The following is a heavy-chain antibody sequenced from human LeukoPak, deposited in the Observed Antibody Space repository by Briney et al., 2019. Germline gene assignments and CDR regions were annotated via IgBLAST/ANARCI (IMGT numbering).Heavy chain of an antibody. CDR1: GDSVSNNSAT. CDR3: ARGLDTAIAS. CDR2: TYYKSKWHS. Sequence: SQTLSLTCAISGDSVSNNSATWNWIRQSPSRGLVWLGRTYYKSKWHSDYAVSVKSRIILNPDTSKNQFSLLLNSVTPEDTAVYFCARGLDTAIASWGQGTLVTVSS. D-gene: IGHD5-18*01. J-gene: IGHJ4*02. V-gene: IGHV6-1*01.